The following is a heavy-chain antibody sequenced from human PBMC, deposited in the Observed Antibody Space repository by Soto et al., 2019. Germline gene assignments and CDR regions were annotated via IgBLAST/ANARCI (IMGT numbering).Heavy chain of an antibody. Sequence: GGSLRMSCTASVFTFGDYAMSWVRQAPGKGLEWVGFIRSKAYGGTTEYAASVKGRFTISRDDSKSIAYLQMNSLKTEDTAVYYCTRGGMIVVLNAFDIWGQGTMVTVSS. CDR2: IRSKAYGGTT. D-gene: IGHD3-22*01. CDR1: VFTFGDYA. J-gene: IGHJ3*02. V-gene: IGHV3-49*04. CDR3: TRGGMIVVLNAFDI.